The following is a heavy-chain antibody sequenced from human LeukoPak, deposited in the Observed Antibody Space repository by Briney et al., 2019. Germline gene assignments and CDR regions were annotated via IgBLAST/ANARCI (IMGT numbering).Heavy chain of an antibody. Sequence: GGPLSPPCAALGSLLRNAWMSWAGKPQGKGLKWVGRIKSKTDGGTTDYAAPVKGRFTISRDDSKNTLYLQMNSLKTEDTAVYYCTTDVGGYDVFDYWGQGTLVTVSS. J-gene: IGHJ4*02. CDR3: TTDVGGYDVFDY. V-gene: IGHV3-15*01. CDR2: IKSKTDGGTT. D-gene: IGHD5-12*01. CDR1: GSLLRNAW.